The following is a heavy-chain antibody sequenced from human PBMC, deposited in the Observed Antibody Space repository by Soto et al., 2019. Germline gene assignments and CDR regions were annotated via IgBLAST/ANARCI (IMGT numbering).Heavy chain of an antibody. D-gene: IGHD2-21*02. CDR1: GYTFTNYG. Sequence: QVQLVQSGAEVKEPGASVKVSCKSSGYTFTNYGINWVRQAPGQGLEWMGWISGYNGDTDYAQKFQGRVTWTTDTSTSTAYMELRSLRSDDTAVYYCARGGSTDFPDYWGQETLVTVSS. CDR2: ISGYNGDT. V-gene: IGHV1-18*01. CDR3: ARGGSTDFPDY. J-gene: IGHJ4*02.